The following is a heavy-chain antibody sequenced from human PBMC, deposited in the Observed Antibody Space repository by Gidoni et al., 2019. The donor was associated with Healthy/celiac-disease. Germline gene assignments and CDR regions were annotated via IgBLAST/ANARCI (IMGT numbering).Heavy chain of an antibody. Sequence: QVQLVQSGAEVKKPGSSVTVACQASGGTFSRYAISWVRQAPGQGLEWMGGIIPIFGTANYAQKFQGRVTITADESTSTADMELSSLRSEDTAVYYCAREKSEDNWGSHYYYYGMDVWGQGTTVTVSS. CDR3: AREKSEDNWGSHYYYYGMDV. J-gene: IGHJ6*02. V-gene: IGHV1-69*01. CDR1: GGTFSRYA. CDR2: IIPIFGTA. D-gene: IGHD7-27*01.